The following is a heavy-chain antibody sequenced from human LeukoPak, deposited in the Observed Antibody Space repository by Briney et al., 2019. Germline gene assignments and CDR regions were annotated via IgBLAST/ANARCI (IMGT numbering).Heavy chain of an antibody. CDR3: ASSGSYRFDY. CDR2: ISGGGGST. V-gene: IGHV3-23*01. Sequence: GGSLRLSCAASGFTFTSYSMNWVRQAPGKGLEWVSTISGGGGSTYYADSVKGRFTISRDNSKNTVYLQMSSLRGEDTAVYYCASSGSYRFDYWGQGTLVTVSS. J-gene: IGHJ4*02. CDR1: GFTFTSYS. D-gene: IGHD1-26*01.